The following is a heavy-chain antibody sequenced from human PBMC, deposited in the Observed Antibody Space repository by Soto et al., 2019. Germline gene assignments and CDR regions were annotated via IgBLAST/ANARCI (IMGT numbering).Heavy chain of an antibody. V-gene: IGHV4-34*01. CDR1: GGSFSGYY. CDR3: AYDSSGYVL. Sequence: PSETLSLTCAVYGGSFSGYYWSWIRQPPGKGLEWIGEINHSGSTNYNPSLKSRVTISVDTSKNQFSLKLSSVTAADTAVYYCAYDSSGYVLWGQGTRVTVS. D-gene: IGHD3-22*01. J-gene: IGHJ4*02. CDR2: INHSGST.